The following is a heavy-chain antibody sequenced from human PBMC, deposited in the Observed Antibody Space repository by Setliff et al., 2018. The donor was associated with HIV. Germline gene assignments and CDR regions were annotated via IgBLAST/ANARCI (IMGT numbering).Heavy chain of an antibody. D-gene: IGHD6-13*01. Sequence: SETLSLTCTVSGASISSHNYYWGWIRQSPGKGLEWIASIRSSGDTYYNPSLQSRVIISVDTSNNQISLKLTSVTAADTAVYYCARVAAADDFDYWGQGTLVTVSS. J-gene: IGHJ4*02. CDR2: IRSSGDT. CDR1: GASISSHNYY. CDR3: ARVAAADDFDY. V-gene: IGHV4-39*01.